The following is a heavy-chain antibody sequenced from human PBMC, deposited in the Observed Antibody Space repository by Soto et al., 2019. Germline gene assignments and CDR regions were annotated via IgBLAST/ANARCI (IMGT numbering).Heavy chain of an antibody. CDR3: ARERYYGMDV. CDR1: GGSISSYY. V-gene: IGHV4-59*01. J-gene: IGHJ6*02. Sequence: LSLTCTVSGGSISSYYWSWIRQPPGKGLEWIGYIYYSGSTNYNPSLKSRVTISVDTSKNQFSLKLSSVTAADTAVYYCARERYYGMDVWGQGTTVTVSS. CDR2: IYYSGST.